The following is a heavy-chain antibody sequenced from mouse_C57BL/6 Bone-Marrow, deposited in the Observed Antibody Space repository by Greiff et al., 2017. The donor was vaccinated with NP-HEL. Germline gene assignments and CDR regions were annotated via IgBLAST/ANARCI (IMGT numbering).Heavy chain of an antibody. Sequence: EVKLVESGGGLVKPGGSLKLSCAASGFTFSSYAMSWVRQTPEKRLEWVATISDGGSYTYYPDNVKGRFTISRDHAKNNLYLQMSHLKSEDTAMYYWAREWSLYGNFFAYWGQGTLVTVSA. V-gene: IGHV5-4*01. CDR1: GFTFSSYA. CDR2: ISDGGSYT. CDR3: AREWSLYGNFFAY. D-gene: IGHD2-1*01. J-gene: IGHJ3*01.